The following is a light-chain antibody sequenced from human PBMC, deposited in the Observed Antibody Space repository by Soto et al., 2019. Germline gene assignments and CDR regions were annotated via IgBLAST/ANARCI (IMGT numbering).Light chain of an antibody. Sequence: DIQMTQSPSSLSASVGDRVTITCRASQTISSYLNWYQQRPGKAPKLLIYAASSLQSGVPSRFSGSGSGTDFSLTISDLQPEDLASYYCQQSFSNPLTFGGVTKVEIK. CDR2: AAS. CDR1: QTISSY. CDR3: QQSFSNPLT. V-gene: IGKV1-39*01. J-gene: IGKJ4*01.